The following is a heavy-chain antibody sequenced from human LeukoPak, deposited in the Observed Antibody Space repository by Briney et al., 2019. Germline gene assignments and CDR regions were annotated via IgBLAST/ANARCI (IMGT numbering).Heavy chain of an antibody. Sequence: ASVKVSCKVSGYTPTELSMHWVRQAPGKGLEWMGWISAYNGNTNYAQKLQGRVTMTTDTSTSTAYMELRSLRSDDTAVYYCAREAATATFDYWGQGTLVTVSS. D-gene: IGHD2-15*01. CDR3: AREAATATFDY. V-gene: IGHV1-18*01. J-gene: IGHJ4*02. CDR1: GYTPTELS. CDR2: ISAYNGNT.